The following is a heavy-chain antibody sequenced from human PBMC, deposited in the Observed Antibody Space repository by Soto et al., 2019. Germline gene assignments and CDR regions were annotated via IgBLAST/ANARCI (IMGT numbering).Heavy chain of an antibody. Sequence: KVDCKTAGFTLTSSARQWVRQAREQRLEWIGWIVVGSGNTNYAQKFQERVTITRDMSTSTAYMELSSLRSEDTAVYYCAAGVQEGYYYYYMDVWGKGTTVTVSS. CDR2: IVVGSGNT. J-gene: IGHJ6*03. CDR3: AAGVQEGYYYYYMDV. CDR1: GFTLTSSA. V-gene: IGHV1-58*02.